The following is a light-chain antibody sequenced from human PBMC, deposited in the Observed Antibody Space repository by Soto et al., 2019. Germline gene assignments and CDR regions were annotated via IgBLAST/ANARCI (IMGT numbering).Light chain of an antibody. Sequence: QSVLTQPASVSGSPGQSITISCTGTSSDVGGYNYVSWYQQHQGKAPKLMIYDVSNRPSGVSNRFSGSKSGNTSSLTISGLQAEDEADYYCSSYTSSSTLDVVFVGGTKVTVL. V-gene: IGLV2-14*01. CDR1: SSDVGGYNY. CDR3: SSYTSSSTLDVV. J-gene: IGLJ2*01. CDR2: DVS.